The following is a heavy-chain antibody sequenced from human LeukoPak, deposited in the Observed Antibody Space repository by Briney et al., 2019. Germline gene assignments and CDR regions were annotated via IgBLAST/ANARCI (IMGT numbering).Heavy chain of an antibody. D-gene: IGHD5/OR15-5a*01. CDR2: ISSSSSTI. CDR1: GFTFSSYS. Sequence: GGSLRLSCAASGFTFSSYSMNWVRQAPGKGLEWVSYISSSSSTIYYADFVKGRFTISRDNAKNSLYLQMNSLRAEDTAVYYCAREVSYYFDYWGQGTLVTVSS. V-gene: IGHV3-48*04. CDR3: AREVSYYFDY. J-gene: IGHJ4*02.